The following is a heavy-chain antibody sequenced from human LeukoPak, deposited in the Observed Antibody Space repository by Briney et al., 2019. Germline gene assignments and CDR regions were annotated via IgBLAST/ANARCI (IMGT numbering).Heavy chain of an antibody. CDR3: AKVVRYYDSSGPSG. D-gene: IGHD3-22*01. CDR2: ISGSGGST. J-gene: IGHJ4*02. CDR1: GFTFSSYA. V-gene: IGHV3-23*01. Sequence: RPGGSLRLSRAASGFTFSSYAMSWVRQAPGKGLEWVSAISGSGGSTYYADSVKGRFTISRDNSKNTLYLQMNSLRAEDTAVYYCAKVVRYYDSSGPSGGGQGTLVTVSS.